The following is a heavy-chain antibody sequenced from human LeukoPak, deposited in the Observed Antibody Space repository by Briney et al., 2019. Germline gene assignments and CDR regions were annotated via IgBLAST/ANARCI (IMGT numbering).Heavy chain of an antibody. CDR1: GYTFTSYG. D-gene: IGHD1-26*01. CDR3: AKAGRSLVGATTHFDY. V-gene: IGHV1-18*01. J-gene: IGHJ4*02. CDR2: ISAYNGNT. Sequence: ASVKVSCKAPGYTFTSYGISWVRQAPGQGLEWMGWISAYNGNTNYAQKLQGRVTMTTDTSTSTAYMELRSLRSEDTAVYYCAKAGRSLVGATTHFDYWGQGTLVTVSS.